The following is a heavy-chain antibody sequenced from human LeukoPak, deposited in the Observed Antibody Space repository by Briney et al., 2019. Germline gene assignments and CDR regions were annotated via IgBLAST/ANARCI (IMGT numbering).Heavy chain of an antibody. J-gene: IGHJ4*02. V-gene: IGHV3-33*01. CDR2: IWYDGSNK. Sequence: GGSLRLSCAASGFTFSSYGMHWVRQAPGKGLEWVAVIWYDGSNKYYADSVKGRFTISRDNSKNTLYLQMNSLKTEDTAVYYCTPTGGNNFDYWGQGTLVTVSS. CDR3: TPTGGNNFDY. CDR1: GFTFSSYG. D-gene: IGHD1-14*01.